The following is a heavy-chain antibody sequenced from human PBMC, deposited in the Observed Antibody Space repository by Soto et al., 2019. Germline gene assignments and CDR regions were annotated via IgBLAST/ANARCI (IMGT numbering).Heavy chain of an antibody. V-gene: IGHV4-31*03. Sequence: QVQLQESGPGLEKPSQTLSLTSTVSGGSISSGGYYWRWIRQHPAKGLEWIGYIYYSGSTYYNPSLKSRVTISVDTSKNQFSLKLSSVTAADTAVYYCARPAATLYYGMDVWGQGTTVTVSS. CDR1: GGSISSGGYY. CDR2: IYYSGST. CDR3: ARPAATLYYGMDV. D-gene: IGHD2-15*01. J-gene: IGHJ6*02.